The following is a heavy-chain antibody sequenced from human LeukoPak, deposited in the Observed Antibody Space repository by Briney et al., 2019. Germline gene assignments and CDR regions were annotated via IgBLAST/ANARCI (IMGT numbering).Heavy chain of an antibody. CDR2: ISYDGSNK. V-gene: IGHV3-30*04. D-gene: IGHD3-22*01. CDR1: GFTFRSYA. CDR3: ASLHGSGYYFPDY. Sequence: GGSLRLSCAASGFTFRSYAMHWVRQAPGKGLEWVAVISYDGSNKYYADSVKGRFTISRDNSKNTLYLQMNSLRAEDTAVYYCASLHGSGYYFPDYWGQGTLVTVSS. J-gene: IGHJ4*02.